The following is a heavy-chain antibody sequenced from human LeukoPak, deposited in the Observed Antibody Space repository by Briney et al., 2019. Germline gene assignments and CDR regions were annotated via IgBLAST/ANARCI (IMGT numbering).Heavy chain of an antibody. CDR2: IKQDGSEE. Sequence: GGSLRLSCAASGFTFSTYWMTWVRQAPGMGLAWVATIKQDGSEEYYVDSVKGRFTISRDNAKNSLDLQMNSLRAEDTAVYYCARDPDNRSRSRPGWFDPWGQGTLVTVSS. J-gene: IGHJ5*02. D-gene: IGHD6-6*01. V-gene: IGHV3-7*01. CDR3: ARDPDNRSRSRPGWFDP. CDR1: GFTFSTYW.